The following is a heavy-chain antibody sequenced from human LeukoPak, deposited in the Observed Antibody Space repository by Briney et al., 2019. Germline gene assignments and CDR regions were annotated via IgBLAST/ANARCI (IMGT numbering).Heavy chain of an antibody. CDR2: IYYSGST. V-gene: IGHV4-59*08. CDR3: ARGGWSLDF. J-gene: IGHJ2*01. CDR1: GGSMNNYY. Sequence: SETLSLTCTVSGGSMNNYYWGWIRQPPGKGLERIGHIYYSGSTNYNPSLKSRVAMSVDTSKNQFSLKLSSVTAADTAVYFCARGGWSLDFWGRGTLVTVSS.